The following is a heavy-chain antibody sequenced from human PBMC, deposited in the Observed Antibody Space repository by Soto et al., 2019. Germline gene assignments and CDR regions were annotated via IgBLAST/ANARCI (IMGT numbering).Heavy chain of an antibody. D-gene: IGHD3-10*01. V-gene: IGHV4-31*03. J-gene: IGHJ5*02. Sequence: QVQLQESGPGLVKPSQTLSLTCTVYGGSISSGGYYWSWFRQHPGKGLEWIGYIYYSGSTYYNPSLKSRVTISVDTAKNQFSLKLSSVTAADTAVYYCARSLYYQGGDWFDHCCQGTLVTVSS. CDR1: GGSISSGGYY. CDR3: ARSLYYQGGDWFDH. CDR2: IYYSGST.